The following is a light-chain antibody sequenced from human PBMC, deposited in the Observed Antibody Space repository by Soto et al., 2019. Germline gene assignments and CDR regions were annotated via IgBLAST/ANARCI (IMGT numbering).Light chain of an antibody. Sequence: DIQMTQSPSYLSASVGDRVTITCRASQSITNSLNWYQHKPGKAPTLLVYAASSLQSGVPSRFSGSGSGTDFTLTISSLQPEDFATYFCQQGHSMPFTFGPGTKVDIK. CDR2: AAS. V-gene: IGKV1-39*01. CDR3: QQGHSMPFT. J-gene: IGKJ3*01. CDR1: QSITNS.